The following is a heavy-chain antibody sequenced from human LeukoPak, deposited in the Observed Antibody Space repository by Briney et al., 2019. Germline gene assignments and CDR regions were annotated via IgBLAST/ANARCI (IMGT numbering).Heavy chain of an antibody. Sequence: PGGSLRLSCPASGFTFSSYSMSWVRQAPGKGLEWVSAISGSSDGTHYADSVKGRFTISRDNSKNTAYLQMNSLRAEDTAVYYCVRVSGVVLDIWGQGTMVTVSS. J-gene: IGHJ3*02. D-gene: IGHD3-3*01. CDR3: VRVSGVVLDI. CDR1: GFTFSSYS. V-gene: IGHV3-23*01. CDR2: ISGSSDGT.